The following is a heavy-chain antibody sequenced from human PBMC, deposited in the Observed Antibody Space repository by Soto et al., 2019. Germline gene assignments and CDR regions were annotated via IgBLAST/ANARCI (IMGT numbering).Heavy chain of an antibody. V-gene: IGHV3-30*18. J-gene: IGHJ4*02. D-gene: IGHD2-8*01. CDR3: AKSDLVLKG. Sequence: QVQLVESGGGVVQPGRSLRLSCAASGFTFSSYGMHWVRQAPGKGLEWVAVISYDGSNKYYADSVKGRFTISRDNFKNSLYLQMNSLRAEDTAVYYCAKSDLVLKGWGQGTVVTVSS. CDR2: ISYDGSNK. CDR1: GFTFSSYG.